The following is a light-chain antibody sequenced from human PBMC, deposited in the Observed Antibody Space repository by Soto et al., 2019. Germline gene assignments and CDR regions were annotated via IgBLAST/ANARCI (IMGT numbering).Light chain of an antibody. CDR1: QSFTSGY. CDR3: QQYDTSPRT. V-gene: IGKV3-20*01. CDR2: GAS. J-gene: IGKJ1*01. Sequence: EIVLTQSPGTLSLSPGERATVSCRASQSFTSGYLAWYQQRPGQAPRLLIYGASRRATGVPDRFSGSESETDFTLTISGLEPEDFAVYYCQQYDTSPRTFGQGIKVEIK.